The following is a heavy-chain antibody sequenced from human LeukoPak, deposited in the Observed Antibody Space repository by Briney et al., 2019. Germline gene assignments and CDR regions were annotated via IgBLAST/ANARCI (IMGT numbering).Heavy chain of an antibody. D-gene: IGHD2-2*02. J-gene: IGHJ6*03. V-gene: IGHV1-2*02. CDR1: GYTFTGYY. CDR2: INPNGGGT. CDR3: ARGVDCSSTSCYNHYYYMDV. Sequence: ASVTVSCTASGYTFTGYYRHWVRQAPGQGLEWMGWINPNGGGTNYAQKFQGGLTMTRHTSISTAYMELSRLRSDDTAVYYCARGVDCSSTSCYNHYYYMDVWGKGTTVTVSS.